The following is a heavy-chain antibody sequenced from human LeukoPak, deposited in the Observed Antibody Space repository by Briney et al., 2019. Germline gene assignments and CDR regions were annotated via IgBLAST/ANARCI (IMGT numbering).Heavy chain of an antibody. CDR1: GFTFSNYF. Sequence: GGSLRLSCAASGFTFSNYFMGWVRQAPGKGLEWVANINKDGSGTSYADSVKGRFTISRDNAKNSLYLQMNGLRVEDTAVYYCARGCCSVSGLYFEFWGQGSLATVSS. V-gene: IGHV3-7*03. CDR3: ARGCCSVSGLYFEF. CDR2: INKDGSGT. J-gene: IGHJ4*02. D-gene: IGHD3-9*01.